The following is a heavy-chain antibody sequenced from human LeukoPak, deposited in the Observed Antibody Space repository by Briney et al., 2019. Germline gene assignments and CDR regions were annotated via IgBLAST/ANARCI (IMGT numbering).Heavy chain of an antibody. Sequence: SETLSLTCAVYGESFSGYYWSWIRQPPGKGLEWIGEINHSGSTNYNPPLKSRVTISVDTSKNQFSLKLSSVTAADTAVYYCARGGSSTRSNWFDPWGQGTLVTVSS. V-gene: IGHV4-34*01. CDR2: INHSGST. J-gene: IGHJ5*02. CDR1: GESFSGYY. D-gene: IGHD2-2*01. CDR3: ARGGSSTRSNWFDP.